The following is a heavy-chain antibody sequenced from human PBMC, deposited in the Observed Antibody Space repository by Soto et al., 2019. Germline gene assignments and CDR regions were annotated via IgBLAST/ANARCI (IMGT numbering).Heavy chain of an antibody. V-gene: IGHV3-30-3*01. D-gene: IGHD6-19*01. CDR1: GFTFSSYA. CDR3: ARESRAVAGNPGY. Sequence: QVQLVESGGGVVQPGRSLRLSCAASGFTFSSYAMHWVRQAPGKVLEWVAVISYDGSNKYYADSVKGRFTISRDNSKNTLYLQMNRLRAEDTAVYYCARESRAVAGNPGYWGQGTLVTVSS. CDR2: ISYDGSNK. J-gene: IGHJ4*02.